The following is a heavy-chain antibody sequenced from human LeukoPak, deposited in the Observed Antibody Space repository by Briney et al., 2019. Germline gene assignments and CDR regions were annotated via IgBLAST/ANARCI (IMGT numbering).Heavy chain of an antibody. J-gene: IGHJ5*02. Sequence: GGSLRLSCAASGFTFSSYAMSWVRQAPGKGLEWVSAISGSGGSTYYADSVKGRFTISRDNSKNTLYLQMNSLRAEDTAVYYCAKVAVSAAILKNWFDPWGQGTLVTVSS. CDR1: GFTFSSYA. CDR2: ISGSGGST. CDR3: AKVAVSAAILKNWFDP. D-gene: IGHD2-2*01. V-gene: IGHV3-23*01.